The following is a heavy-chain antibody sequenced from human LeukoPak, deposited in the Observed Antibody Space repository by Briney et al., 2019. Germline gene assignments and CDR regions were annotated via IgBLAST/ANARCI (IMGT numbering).Heavy chain of an antibody. CDR1: GFTFSIYW. D-gene: IGHD4-17*01. Sequence: PGGSLRLSCAASGFTFSIYWMNWVRQAPGKGLEWVASINQDGSEKYYVDSVKGRFTISRDNGKNSLFLQMNSLRAEDTSVYYCARGHNGDYAGAQETLVTVSS. CDR3: ARGHNGDYA. J-gene: IGHJ4*02. CDR2: INQDGSEK. V-gene: IGHV3-7*01.